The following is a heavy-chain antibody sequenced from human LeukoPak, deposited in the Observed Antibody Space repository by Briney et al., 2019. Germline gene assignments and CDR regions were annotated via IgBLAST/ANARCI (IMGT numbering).Heavy chain of an antibody. CDR1: GFTFSSYG. CDR2: ISYDGSNK. J-gene: IGHJ4*02. V-gene: IGHV3-30*18. Sequence: GGSLRLSCAASGFTFSSYGMHWVRQAPGKGQEWVAVISYDGSNKYYADSVKGRFTISRDNSKNTLYLQMNSLRAEDTAVYYCAKSGRRVLRYFDWLLGPDYWGQGTLVTVSS. CDR3: AKSGRRVLRYFDWLLGPDY. D-gene: IGHD3-9*01.